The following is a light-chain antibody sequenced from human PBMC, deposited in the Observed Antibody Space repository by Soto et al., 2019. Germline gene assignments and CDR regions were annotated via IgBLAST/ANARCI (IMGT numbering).Light chain of an antibody. J-gene: IGKJ4*01. V-gene: IGKV3-20*01. CDR3: QQYDNSLT. Sequence: EIVLTQSPGTLSLSPGERATLSCRASQSVSSSYLAWYQQKPGQAPRLLIYGASSRATGIPDRFSGSGSGTDFTLTISRLEPEDFAVYSCQQYDNSLTFGGGTKVEIK. CDR1: QSVSSSY. CDR2: GAS.